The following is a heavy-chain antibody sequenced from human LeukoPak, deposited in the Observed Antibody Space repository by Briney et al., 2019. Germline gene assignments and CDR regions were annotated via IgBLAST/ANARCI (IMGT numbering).Heavy chain of an antibody. CDR3: ARYARLLDY. J-gene: IGHJ4*02. V-gene: IGHV3-11*01. CDR2: ISSSGSTV. Sequence: GGSLRLSCAASGFTFSDYYMSWIRQAPGKGLEWVSYISSSGSTVYYADSVRGRFTVSRDNAKNSLYLQMNSLRVEDTAVYYCARYARLLDYWGQGSLVTVSS. D-gene: IGHD2-2*01. CDR1: GFTFSDYY.